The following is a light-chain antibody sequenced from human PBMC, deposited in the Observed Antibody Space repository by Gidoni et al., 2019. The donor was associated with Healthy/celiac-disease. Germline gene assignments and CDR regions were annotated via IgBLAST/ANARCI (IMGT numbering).Light chain of an antibody. Sequence: EIVMTQSPATLSVSPGERATLSCRASQSVSSNLAWYQQKPGQAPRLLIYGASTRATGIPARFSGSGSGTEFTLTISSLQSEDFADYYCQQYNNWPRITFGPGTKVDIK. J-gene: IGKJ3*01. CDR1: QSVSSN. CDR3: QQYNNWPRIT. CDR2: GAS. V-gene: IGKV3-15*01.